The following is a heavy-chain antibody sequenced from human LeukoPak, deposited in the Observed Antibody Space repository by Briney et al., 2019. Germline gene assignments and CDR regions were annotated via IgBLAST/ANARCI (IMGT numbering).Heavy chain of an antibody. CDR3: ARGSLWGGLLGAFDI. V-gene: IGHV3-21*01. D-gene: IGHD1-26*01. CDR1: GGFITSSN. J-gene: IGHJ3*02. Sequence: KPSETLSLTCTVSGGFITSSNSHWGWIRQPPGKGLEWVSSISSSSSYIYYADSVKGRFTISRDNAKNSLYLQMNSLRAEDTAVYYCARGSLWGGLLGAFDIWGQGTMVTVSS. CDR2: ISSSSSYI.